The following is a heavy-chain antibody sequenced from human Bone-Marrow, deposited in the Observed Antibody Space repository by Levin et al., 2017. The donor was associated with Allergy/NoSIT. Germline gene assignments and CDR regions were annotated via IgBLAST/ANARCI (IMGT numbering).Heavy chain of an antibody. CDR2: IYWDDDK. J-gene: IGHJ3*02. V-gene: IGHV2-5*02. D-gene: IGHD1-7*01. Sequence: SGPTLVKPPQTLTLTCTFSGFSLSTSGVGVGWIRQPPGKALEWLALIYWDDDKRYSPSLKSRLTITKDTSKNQVVLTMTNMDPVDTATYYCAHSLLLGKEELFLEIWGQGTMVTVSS. CDR3: AHSLLLGKEELFLEI. CDR1: GFSLSTSGVG.